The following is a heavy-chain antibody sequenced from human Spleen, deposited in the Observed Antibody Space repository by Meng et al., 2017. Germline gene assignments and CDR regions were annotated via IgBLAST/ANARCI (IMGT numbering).Heavy chain of an antibody. Sequence: SVKVSCKASGGTFSSYAISWVRQAPGQGLEWMGGIIPIFGTANYAQKFQGRVTITTDESTSTAYMELSSLRSEDTAVYYCARATAAPAVGAFDIWGQGTMVTVSS. V-gene: IGHV1-69*05. CDR1: GGTFSSYA. D-gene: IGHD6-13*01. CDR3: ARATAAPAVGAFDI. CDR2: IIPIFGTA. J-gene: IGHJ3*02.